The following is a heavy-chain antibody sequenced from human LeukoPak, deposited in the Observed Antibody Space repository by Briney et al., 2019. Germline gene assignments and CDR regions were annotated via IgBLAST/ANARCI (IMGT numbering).Heavy chain of an antibody. CDR2: ISGSGGST. J-gene: IGHJ4*02. CDR1: GFTFSSYA. Sequence: GGSLRLSCAASGFTFSSYAMSWVRQAPGKGLEWVSAISGSGGSTYYADSVKGRFTISRDNAENSLYLQMNSLRAEDTALYYCSKEKYFFDSSGYSIIFFDYRGQGTLGTVS. V-gene: IGHV3-23*01. CDR3: SKEKYFFDSSGYSIIFFDY. D-gene: IGHD3-22*01.